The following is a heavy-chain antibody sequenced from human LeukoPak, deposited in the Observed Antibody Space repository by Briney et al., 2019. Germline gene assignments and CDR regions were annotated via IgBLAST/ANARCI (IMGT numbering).Heavy chain of an antibody. CDR2: XXYSGST. D-gene: IGHD5-18*01. V-gene: IGHV4-59*01. Sequence: SETLSLTCTVSGGSISSYYWSWIRQPPGKGLEWIGYXXYSGSTNYNPSLKSRVTISVDTSKNQFSLKLSSVTAADTAVYYCAREAVRGYSYGXXSSWDLWGQGTMVTVSS. J-gene: IGHJ3*01. CDR3: AREAVRGYSYGXXSSWDL. CDR1: GGSISSYY.